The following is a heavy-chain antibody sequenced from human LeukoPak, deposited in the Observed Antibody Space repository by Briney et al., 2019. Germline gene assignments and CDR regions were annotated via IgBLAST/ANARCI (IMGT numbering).Heavy chain of an antibody. CDR2: IYPGDSDT. CDR3: ASATDQWLLRWGRFDC. J-gene: IGHJ4*02. CDR1: GYSFTTYW. D-gene: IGHD5-12*01. Sequence: GESLKISCKGYGYSFTTYWIGWVRQMPGKGLEWMGIIYPGDSDTRYSPSFQGQVTISADKSISTTYLQWSSLKASDSAIYYCASATDQWLLRWGRFDCWGQGTLVTVSS. V-gene: IGHV5-51*01.